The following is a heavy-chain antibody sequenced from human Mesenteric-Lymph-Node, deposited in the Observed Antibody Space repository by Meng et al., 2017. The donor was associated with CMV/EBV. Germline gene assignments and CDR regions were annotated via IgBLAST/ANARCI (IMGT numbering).Heavy chain of an antibody. V-gene: IGHV2-26*01. CDR3: ARIRGSSRGYYYYGMDV. CDR2: IFSNDEK. Sequence: SGPTLVKPTETLTLTCTVSGFSLSNARMGVSWIRQPPGKALEWLAHIFSNDEKSYSTSLKSRLTISKDTSKSQVVLTMTNMDPVDTATYYCARIRGSSRGYYYYGMDVWGQGTTVTVSS. CDR1: GFSLSNARMG. D-gene: IGHD6-6*01. J-gene: IGHJ6*02.